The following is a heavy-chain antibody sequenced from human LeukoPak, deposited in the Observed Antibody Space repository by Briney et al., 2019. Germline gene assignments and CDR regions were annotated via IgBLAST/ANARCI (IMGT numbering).Heavy chain of an antibody. CDR3: ARDLRRYYYDSRVRDY. CDR1: GGSISSSSYY. D-gene: IGHD3-22*01. CDR2: IYYSGST. V-gene: IGHV4-39*07. Sequence: SPSETLSLTCTVSGGSISSSSYYWGWIRQPPGKGLEWIGSIYYSGSTYYNPSLKSRVTISVDTSKNQFSLKLSSVTAADTAVYYCARDLRRYYYDSRVRDYWGQGTLVTASS. J-gene: IGHJ4*02.